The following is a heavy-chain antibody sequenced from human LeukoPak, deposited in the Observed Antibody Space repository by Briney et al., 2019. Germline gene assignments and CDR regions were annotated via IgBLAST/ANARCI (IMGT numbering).Heavy chain of an antibody. D-gene: IGHD5-18*01. CDR1: GYTFTGYY. CDR2: INPNSGGT. CDR3: ARDRRIQLWFVYFDY. V-gene: IGHV1-2*02. Sequence: GASVKVSCKASGYTFTGYYMHWVRQAPGQGLEWMGWINPNSGGTNYAQKFQGRVTMTRDTSISTAYMELSRLRSDDTAVYYCARDRRIQLWFVYFDYWGQGTLVTVSS. J-gene: IGHJ4*02.